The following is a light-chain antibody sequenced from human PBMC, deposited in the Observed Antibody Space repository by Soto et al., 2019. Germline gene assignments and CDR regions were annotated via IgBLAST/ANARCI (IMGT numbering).Light chain of an antibody. Sequence: DIQMSQSPSSLSASVGDRFTITCQASQDISNYLNWYQQKPGKAPKLLIYDASNLETGVPSRFSGSGSGTDFTFTITSLQPEDIATYYCQQYDILPITFGGGTKVDIK. V-gene: IGKV1-33*01. CDR1: QDISNY. CDR3: QQYDILPIT. CDR2: DAS. J-gene: IGKJ4*01.